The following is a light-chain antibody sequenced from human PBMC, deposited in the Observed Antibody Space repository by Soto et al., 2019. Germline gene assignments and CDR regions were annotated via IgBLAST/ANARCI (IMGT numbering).Light chain of an antibody. J-gene: IGKJ5*01. CDR3: QQYGSSST. Sequence: IVLTPSPGSLSLSPGDRATLSCRASQTISSSSLAWYQQKGGQAPRLLIYGASSRATGIPDRFSGSGSGTDFTLTISRLEPDDFAVYYCQQYGSSSTFGQGTRLEI. CDR2: GAS. V-gene: IGKV3-20*01. CDR1: QTISSSS.